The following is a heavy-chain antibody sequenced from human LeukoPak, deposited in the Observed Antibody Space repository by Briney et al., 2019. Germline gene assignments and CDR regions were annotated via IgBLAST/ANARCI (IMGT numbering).Heavy chain of an antibody. D-gene: IGHD3-10*01. Sequence: SETLSLTCTVSGGSISSSNYYWGWIRQPPGKGLEWIGSIYYSATTYYNPSLKSRVTISIDTSKNQFSLKLSSVTAADTAVYYCARVPLDLLLGSIDSWGQGTLVTVSS. CDR1: GGSISSSNYY. J-gene: IGHJ4*02. CDR2: IYYSATT. V-gene: IGHV4-39*07. CDR3: ARVPLDLLLGSIDS.